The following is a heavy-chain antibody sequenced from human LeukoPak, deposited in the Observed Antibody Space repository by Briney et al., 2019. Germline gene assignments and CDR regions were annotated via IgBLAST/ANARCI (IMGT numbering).Heavy chain of an antibody. V-gene: IGHV3-33*01. D-gene: IGHD1-14*01. J-gene: IGHJ6*03. CDR2: LLYDGNTK. CDR1: GFSLSNYG. Sequence: GGCLRLSCAASGFSLSNYGMHWVRQAPGKGRECVAALLYDGNTKNYADSVKGRFTISRDISKTTFYLQMNSLTAEDTAVYYCARDHRPEIQYYYMDVWGKGTTVAVSS. CDR3: ARDHRPEIQYYYMDV.